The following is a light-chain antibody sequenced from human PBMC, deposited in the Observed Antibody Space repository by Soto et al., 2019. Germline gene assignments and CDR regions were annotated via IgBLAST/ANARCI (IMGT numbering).Light chain of an antibody. CDR3: CSYAGSSSAYG. Sequence: QSVLTQPASVSGSPGQSITISCTGTSSDVGSYNVVSWYQQHPGKAPKLLIYEVSKRPSGVSDRFSGSKSGNTASLTIFGLQAEDEADYHCCSYAGSSSAYGFGTGTKVTV. CDR1: SSDVGSYNV. CDR2: EVS. J-gene: IGLJ1*01. V-gene: IGLV2-23*02.